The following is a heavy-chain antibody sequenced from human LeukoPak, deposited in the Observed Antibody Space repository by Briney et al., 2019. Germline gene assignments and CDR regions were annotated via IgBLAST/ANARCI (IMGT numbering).Heavy chain of an antibody. J-gene: IGHJ4*02. CDR3: ARARDGYNYGPTSY. CDR1: GGTFSSYA. Sequence: SVKVSCKASGGTFSSYAISWVRQAPGQGLEWMGRIIPILGIANYAQKFQGRVTITADKSTSTAYMELSSLRSEDTAVYYCARARDGYNYGPTSYWGQGTLVTVSS. D-gene: IGHD5-24*01. CDR2: IIPILGIA. V-gene: IGHV1-69*04.